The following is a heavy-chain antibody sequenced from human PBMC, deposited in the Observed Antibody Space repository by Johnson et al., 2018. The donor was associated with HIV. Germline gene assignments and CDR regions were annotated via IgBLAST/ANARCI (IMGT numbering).Heavy chain of an antibody. CDR3: ARACRDGYTCDAFDI. V-gene: IGHV3-23*04. D-gene: IGHD5-24*01. J-gene: IGHJ3*02. Sequence: VQLVESGGGLVQPGGSLRLSCAASGFTVSSYWMSWVRQAPGKGLEWVSGITGTGGDTYYADSVKGRFTISRDNSKNMVFLHMNSLRAEDTAVYYCARACRDGYTCDAFDIWGQGTMVTVSS. CDR2: ITGTGGDT. CDR1: GFTVSSYW.